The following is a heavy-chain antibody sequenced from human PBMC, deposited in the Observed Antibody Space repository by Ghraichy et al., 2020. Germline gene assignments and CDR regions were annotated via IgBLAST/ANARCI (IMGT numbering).Heavy chain of an antibody. CDR2: ISAYNGNT. J-gene: IGHJ6*02. CDR3: ARDLVAVYYYYGMDV. CDR1: GYTFTTYG. V-gene: IGHV1-18*01. D-gene: IGHD3-9*01. Sequence: ASVKVSCKASGYTFTTYGISWVRQAPGQGLEWMGWISAYNGNTNYAQKLQGRVTMTTDTSTSTAYMELRSLRSDDTAVYYCARDLVAVYYYYGMDVWGQGTTVTVSS.